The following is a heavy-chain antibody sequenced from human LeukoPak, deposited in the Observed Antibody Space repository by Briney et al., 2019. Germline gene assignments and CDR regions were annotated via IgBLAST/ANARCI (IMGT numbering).Heavy chain of an antibody. CDR1: GFTFRSYA. J-gene: IGHJ4*02. D-gene: IGHD3-16*01. CDR2: ISSGSSTI. Sequence: PGGSLRLSCAASGFTFRSYAMSWVRQAPGKGLDWLSYISSGSSTIHYADSVMGRFTISRDNAKNSLFLQMDGLRAGDTAVYYCARVMMASQNDGEPFDYWGQGALVAVSS. CDR3: ARVMMASQNDGEPFDY. V-gene: IGHV3-48*04.